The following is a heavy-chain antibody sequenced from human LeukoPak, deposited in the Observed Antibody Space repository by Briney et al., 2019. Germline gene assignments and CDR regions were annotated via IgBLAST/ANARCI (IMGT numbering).Heavy chain of an antibody. J-gene: IGHJ6*03. CDR2: IYYSGST. V-gene: IGHV4-30-4*08. Sequence: SQTLSLTCTVSGGSISSGDYYWSWIRQPPGKGLEWIGYIYYSGSTYYNPSLKSRVTISVDTSKNQFSLKLSSVTAADTAVYYSATNDFWSGYYTGYYYYYMDVWGKGTTVTVSS. D-gene: IGHD3-3*01. CDR1: GGSISSGDYY. CDR3: ATNDFWSGYYTGYYYYYMDV.